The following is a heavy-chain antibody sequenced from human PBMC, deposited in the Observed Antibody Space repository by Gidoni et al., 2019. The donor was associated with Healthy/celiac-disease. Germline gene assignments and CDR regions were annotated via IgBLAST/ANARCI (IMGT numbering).Heavy chain of an antibody. CDR1: GYTLTELS. CDR2: FDPEDGET. V-gene: IGHV1-24*01. J-gene: IGHJ6*02. D-gene: IGHD3-10*01. Sequence: QVQLVQSGAEVKKPGASVKVSCKVSGYTLTELSMHWVRQAPGKGLEWMGGFDPEDGETIYAQKFQGRVTMTEDTSTDTAYMELSSLRSEDTAVYYCATEKYYYGSGSYYNVDYYGMDVWGQGTTVTVSS. CDR3: ATEKYYYGSGSYYNVDYYGMDV.